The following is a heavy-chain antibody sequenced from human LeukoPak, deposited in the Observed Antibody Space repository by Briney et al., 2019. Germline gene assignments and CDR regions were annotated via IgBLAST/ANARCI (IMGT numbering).Heavy chain of an antibody. CDR1: GGSISSHY. CDR3: ARDPSSGWIFDY. J-gene: IGHJ4*02. V-gene: IGHV4-59*11. Sequence: PSETLSLTCTVSGGSISSHYWSWIRQPPGKGLEWIGYIYYSGSTNYNPSLKSRVTISVDTSKNQFSLKLSSVTAADTAVYYCARDPSSGWIFDYWGQGTLVTVSS. CDR2: IYYSGST. D-gene: IGHD6-19*01.